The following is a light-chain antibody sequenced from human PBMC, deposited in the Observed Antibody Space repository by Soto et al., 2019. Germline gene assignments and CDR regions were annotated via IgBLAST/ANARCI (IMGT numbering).Light chain of an antibody. J-gene: IGLJ2*01. CDR2: DVS. V-gene: IGLV2-11*01. Sequence: QSALTQPRSVSGSPGQSVTISCTGSSSDVGGYNYVSWYQQHPGKAPKLMIYDVSKRPSGAPDRFSGSKSGNTASLTISGLQAEDEADYSCCSYAGSYTLVFGGGTKVTVL. CDR1: SSDVGGYNY. CDR3: CSYAGSYTLV.